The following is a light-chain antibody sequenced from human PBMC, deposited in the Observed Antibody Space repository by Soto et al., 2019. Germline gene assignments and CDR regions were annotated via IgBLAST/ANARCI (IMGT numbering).Light chain of an antibody. J-gene: IGLJ3*02. CDR3: SSYTTSNTWV. V-gene: IGLV2-14*01. CDR2: EVS. Sequence: QSVLTQPASVSGSPGQSITISCTGTSSDVGAYDYVSWYQQHPGKAPKFMLYEVSNRPSGLSNRFSGSKSGNTASLTISGLQAEXXADYYCSSYTTSNTWVFGGGTKLTVL. CDR1: SSDVGAYDY.